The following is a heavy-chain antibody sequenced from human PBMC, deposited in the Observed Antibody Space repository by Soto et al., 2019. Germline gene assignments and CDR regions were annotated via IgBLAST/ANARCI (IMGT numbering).Heavy chain of an antibody. V-gene: IGHV3-7*05. Sequence: EVQLVESGGGLVQPGGSLRLSCAASGFTFSRHWMSWVRQAPGKGLEWVANVKPDGSERYYADSVKGRFTISRDNAKDSLYLQMDNLRAEDTAVYYCVRQQSWGQGTLVTVSS. CDR2: VKPDGSER. J-gene: IGHJ4*02. D-gene: IGHD6-13*01. CDR1: GFTFSRHW. CDR3: VRQQS.